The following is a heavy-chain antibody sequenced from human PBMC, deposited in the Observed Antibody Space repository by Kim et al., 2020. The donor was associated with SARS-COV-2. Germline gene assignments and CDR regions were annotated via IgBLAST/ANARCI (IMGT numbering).Heavy chain of an antibody. CDR1: GYTFTSYG. D-gene: IGHD2-21*02. V-gene: IGHV1-18*01. CDR2: ISAYNGNT. J-gene: IGHJ4*02. Sequence: ASVKVSCKASGYTFTSYGISWVRQAPGQGLEWMGWISAYNGNTNYAQKLQGRVTMTTDTSTSTAYMELRSLRSDDTAVYYCARAMGGRGLLFSGFDYWGQGTLVTVSS. CDR3: ARAMGGRGLLFSGFDY.